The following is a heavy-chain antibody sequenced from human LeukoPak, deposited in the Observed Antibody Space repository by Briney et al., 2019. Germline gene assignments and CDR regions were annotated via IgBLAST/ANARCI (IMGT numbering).Heavy chain of an antibody. CDR1: GFTFSNHG. CDR3: AKDDAWLRFGE. CDR2: ISPRGDIK. D-gene: IGHD3-10*01. Sequence: GGTLRLSCAASGFTFSNHGMNWVRQAPGKGLEWVSGISPRGDIKYYADSVKGRFTISRDNSRNTVYLEVISLTDEDTAVYYCAKDDAWLRFGEWSQGTLVTVSS. V-gene: IGHV3-23*01. J-gene: IGHJ4*02.